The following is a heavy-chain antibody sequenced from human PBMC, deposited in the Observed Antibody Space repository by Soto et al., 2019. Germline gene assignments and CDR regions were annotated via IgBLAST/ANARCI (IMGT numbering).Heavy chain of an antibody. CDR1: GFTFSSDA. V-gene: IGHV3-23*01. D-gene: IGHD2-21*02. CDR2: FGGSDVTT. CDR3: AKSPVYGGNSPYYFDY. J-gene: IGHJ4*02. Sequence: PGGSLRLSCVASGFTFSSDAMSWVRQAPGKGLEWVSAFGGSDVTTYYADSVKGRFTISRDNSKNTLYLQMHSLRAEDTAVYYCAKSPVYGGNSPYYFDYWGQGTLVTVSS.